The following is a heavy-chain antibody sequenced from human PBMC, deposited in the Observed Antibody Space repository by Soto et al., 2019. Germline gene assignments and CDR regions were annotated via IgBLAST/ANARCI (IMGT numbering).Heavy chain of an antibody. D-gene: IGHD2-8*01. CDR3: AKDGGYCTNGVCPHAYGDPFDY. CDR1: GFTFSSYA. J-gene: IGHJ4*02. Sequence: GGSLRLSCAASGFTFSSYAMSWVRQAPGKGLEWVSAISGSGGSTYYADSVKGRFTISRDNSKNTLYLQMNSLRAEDTAVYYCAKDGGYCTNGVCPHAYGDPFDYWGQGTLVTVSS. CDR2: ISGSGGST. V-gene: IGHV3-23*01.